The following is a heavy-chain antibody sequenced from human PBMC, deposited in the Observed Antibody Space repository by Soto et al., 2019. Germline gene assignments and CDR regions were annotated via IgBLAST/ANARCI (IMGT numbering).Heavy chain of an antibody. J-gene: IGHJ6*02. CDR2: IIPIFGTA. Sequence: SVKVSCKASGGTFSSYAISWVRQAPGQGLEWMGGIIPIFGTASYAQKFQGRVTITADKSTSTAYMELSSLRSEDTAVYYCASSTGYCSSTSCYLYYYGMDVWGQGTTVTSP. CDR3: ASSTGYCSSTSCYLYYYGMDV. CDR1: GGTFSSYA. D-gene: IGHD2-2*01. V-gene: IGHV1-69*06.